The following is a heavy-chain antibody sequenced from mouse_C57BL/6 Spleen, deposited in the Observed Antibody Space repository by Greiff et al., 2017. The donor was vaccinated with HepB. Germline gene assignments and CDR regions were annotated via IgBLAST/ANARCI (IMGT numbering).Heavy chain of an antibody. Sequence: QVQLQQSGAELVKPGASVKLSCKASGYTFTTYSIQWMKQNHGKSLEWIGNIHPYNDDTKYNEKFKGKATLTVEKSSSTAYLELSRLTSDDSAVYCGAKRDKGAMDYWGQGTSVTVSS. CDR2: IHPYNDDT. CDR1: GYTFTTYS. J-gene: IGHJ4*01. V-gene: IGHV1-47*01. CDR3: AKRDKGAMDY. D-gene: IGHD1-3*01.